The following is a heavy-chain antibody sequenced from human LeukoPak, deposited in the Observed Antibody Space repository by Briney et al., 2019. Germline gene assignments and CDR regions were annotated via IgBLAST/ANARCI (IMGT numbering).Heavy chain of an antibody. Sequence: SETLSLTCTVSGGSISSYYWSWIRQPAGKGLEWIGRIYTSGSTNYNPSLKSRVTMSVDTSKNQFSLKLSSVTAADTAVYYCARDSTAVAAKGYNWFDPWGQGTLVTVSS. J-gene: IGHJ5*02. D-gene: IGHD6-19*01. V-gene: IGHV4-4*07. CDR1: GGSISSYY. CDR3: ARDSTAVAAKGYNWFDP. CDR2: IYTSGST.